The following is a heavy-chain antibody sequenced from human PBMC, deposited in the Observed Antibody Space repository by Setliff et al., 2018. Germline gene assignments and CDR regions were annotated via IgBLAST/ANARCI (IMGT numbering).Heavy chain of an antibody. V-gene: IGHV1-2*02. D-gene: IGHD2-8*01. CDR2: IDPNSGGT. CDR3: TRDFNGLALGY. CDR1: GYTFTSYG. J-gene: IGHJ4*02. Sequence: ASVKVSCKASGYTFTSYGVHWVRQAPGQRLEWMGWIDPNSGGTNYSQNFQGRVTMTRDTSISTAYMELSRLRSDDTAVYYCTRDFNGLALGYWGQGTLGTVSS.